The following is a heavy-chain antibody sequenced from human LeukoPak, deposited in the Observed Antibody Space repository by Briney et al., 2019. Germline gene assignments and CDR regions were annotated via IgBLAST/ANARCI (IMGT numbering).Heavy chain of an antibody. V-gene: IGHV4-34*01. J-gene: IGHJ4*02. Sequence: SDTLSLTCTVYGGSFSGYYWSWLRQPPGKGPEWLGEINHSGSTNCNPSLKSRVTISVDTSKNQFSLKLTSVTAADTAVYYCARGGYQLRGYSYGTILDYWGQGTLVTVPS. CDR1: GGSFSGYY. CDR3: ARGGYQLRGYSYGTILDY. D-gene: IGHD5-18*01. CDR2: INHSGST.